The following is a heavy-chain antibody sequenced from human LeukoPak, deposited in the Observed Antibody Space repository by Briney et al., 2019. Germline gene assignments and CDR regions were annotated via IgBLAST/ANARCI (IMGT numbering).Heavy chain of an antibody. D-gene: IGHD3-22*01. CDR2: INPNSGGT. CDR1: GYTFTGYY. Sequence: ASVKVSCKASGYTFTGYYMHWVRQAPGQGLEWMGWINPNSGGTNYAQKFQARVTMTRDTSINTAYMELSRLKSDDTAVYYCARYYYDRSGYFPFDIWGQGTMVTVSS. CDR3: ARYYYDRSGYFPFDI. V-gene: IGHV1-2*02. J-gene: IGHJ3*02.